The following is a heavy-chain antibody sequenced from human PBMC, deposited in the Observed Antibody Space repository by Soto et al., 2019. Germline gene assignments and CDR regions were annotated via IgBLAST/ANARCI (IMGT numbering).Heavy chain of an antibody. CDR3: AREDSSGYSLDY. CDR1: GFTFSSYW. V-gene: IGHV3-74*01. J-gene: IGHJ4*02. CDR2: INSAGSST. Sequence: GGSLRLSCAASGFTFSSYWMHWIRQAPGKGLVWVSRINSAGSSTSYADSVKGRFTISRDNAKNTLYLQINSLRADDTAVYYCAREDSSGYSLDYWGQGALVTVSS. D-gene: IGHD3-22*01.